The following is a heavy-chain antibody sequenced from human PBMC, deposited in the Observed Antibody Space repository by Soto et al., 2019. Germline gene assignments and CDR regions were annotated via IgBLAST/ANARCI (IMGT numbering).Heavy chain of an antibody. CDR2: INSDGSST. D-gene: IGHD2-2*01. CDR1: GFTFNSYW. Sequence: GGSLRLSCAASGFTFNSYWMHWVRQAPGKGLVWVSRINSDGSSTSYADSVKGRFTISRDNAKNTLYLQMNSLRAEDTAVYYCARDPQTTQDIVVVPASGYYGMDVWGQGTTVTVSS. V-gene: IGHV3-74*01. J-gene: IGHJ6*02. CDR3: ARDPQTTQDIVVVPASGYYGMDV.